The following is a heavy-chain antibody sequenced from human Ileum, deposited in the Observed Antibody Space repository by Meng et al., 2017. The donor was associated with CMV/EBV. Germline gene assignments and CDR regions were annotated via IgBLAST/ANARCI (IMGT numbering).Heavy chain of an antibody. CDR2: ISAYNGNT. CDR3: ARARPSHWGFVGSDY. D-gene: IGHD7-27*01. V-gene: IGHV1-18*01. Sequence: ASVKVSCKASGYTFTSYGISWVRQAPGQGLEWMGWISAYNGNTNYAQKLQGRVTMTTDTSTSTAYMELRSLRSDDTAVYYCARARPSHWGFVGSDYWGQGTLVTVSS. J-gene: IGHJ4*02. CDR1: GYTFTSYG.